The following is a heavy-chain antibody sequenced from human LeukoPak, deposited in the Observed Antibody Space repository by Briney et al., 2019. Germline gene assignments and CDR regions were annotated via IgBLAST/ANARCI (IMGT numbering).Heavy chain of an antibody. V-gene: IGHV4-39*01. CDR3: VRSGGYCSTITCHVNYFGL. J-gene: IGHJ2*01. Sequence: SETLSLTCSVSGGSTSSNVYYWGWIRQPPGKDLEWIGSIYYSGPTYYNPSLKSRVTISIDTSKSQFSLKLSSVTAADTAVYYCVRSGGYCSTITCHVNYFGLWGRGTLVTVSS. CDR1: GGSTSSNVYY. CDR2: IYYSGPT. D-gene: IGHD2-2*01.